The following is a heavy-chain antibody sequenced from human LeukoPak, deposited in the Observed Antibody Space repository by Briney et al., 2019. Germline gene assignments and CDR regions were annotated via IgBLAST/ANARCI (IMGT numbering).Heavy chain of an antibody. Sequence: SETLSLTCTVSGGSISISGYYWGWIRQPPGKGLEWIGSIYYSGSTTYNPSLKSRVTISVDTSKNQFSLKLSSVTATDTAVYYCARHLGSTGYSSLHYWGQGTLVTVSS. J-gene: IGHJ4*02. V-gene: IGHV4-39*01. CDR2: IYYSGST. CDR3: ARHLGSTGYSSLHY. D-gene: IGHD3-22*01. CDR1: GGSISISGYY.